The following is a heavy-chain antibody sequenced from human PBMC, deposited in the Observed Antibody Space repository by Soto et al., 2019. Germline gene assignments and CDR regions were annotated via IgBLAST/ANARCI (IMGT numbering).Heavy chain of an antibody. D-gene: IGHD1-26*01. Sequence: QVQLQESGPGLVKPSDSLSLTCADSGYSVSSSNWWGWMRQPPGKGLEWIGYIYYSGTTYYNPSLKSRVTMSVDTSKNQFSLKLTSVTAVDTAVYYCARREIQGPIDYWGQGTLVTVSS. CDR2: IYYSGTT. CDR3: ARREIQGPIDY. J-gene: IGHJ4*02. CDR1: GYSVSSSNW. V-gene: IGHV4-28*01.